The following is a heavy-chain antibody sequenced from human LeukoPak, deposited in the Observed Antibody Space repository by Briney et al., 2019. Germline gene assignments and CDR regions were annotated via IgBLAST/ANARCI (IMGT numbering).Heavy chain of an antibody. CDR1: GYTFTSYY. V-gene: IGHV1-46*01. CDR3: ARDRGGYCSSTSCFWFDP. CDR2: INPSGGST. J-gene: IGHJ5*02. D-gene: IGHD2-2*01. Sequence: ASVKVSCKASGYTFTSYYMHWVRQAPGQGLEWMGIINPSGGSTSYAQKFQGRVTMTRDMSTSTVYMELSSLRSEGTAVYYCARDRGGYCSSTSCFWFDPWGQGTLVTVSS.